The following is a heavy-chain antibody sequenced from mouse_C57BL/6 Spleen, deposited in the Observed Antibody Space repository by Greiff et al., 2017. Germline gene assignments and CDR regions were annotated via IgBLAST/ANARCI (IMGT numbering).Heavy chain of an antibody. CDR2: IDPNGGGT. CDR3: LYCNSWFAY. CDR1: GYNFTSYW. Sequence: QVQLQQPGAELVKPGASVKLSCKASGYNFTSYWMHWVKQRPGRGLEWIGRIDPNGGGTKYNEKFKSKATLTVDKPSRTAYMQLSSLTSEDSAVYYCLYCNSWFAYWGQGTLVTVSA. V-gene: IGHV1-72*01. D-gene: IGHD2-1*01. J-gene: IGHJ3*01.